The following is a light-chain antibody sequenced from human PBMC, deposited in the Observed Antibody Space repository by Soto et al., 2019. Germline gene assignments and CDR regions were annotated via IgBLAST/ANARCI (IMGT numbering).Light chain of an antibody. V-gene: IGKV1-9*01. CDR3: QQLNSYPFT. Sequence: DIQLTQSPSFLSASVGDRVTITCRASQGISSYLAWYQQKPGKAPKLLIYAASTLQSGVPSRFSGSGSGTEFTLTISSLRPEDFATYYCQQLNSYPFTCGPGTKVDIK. J-gene: IGKJ3*01. CDR2: AAS. CDR1: QGISSY.